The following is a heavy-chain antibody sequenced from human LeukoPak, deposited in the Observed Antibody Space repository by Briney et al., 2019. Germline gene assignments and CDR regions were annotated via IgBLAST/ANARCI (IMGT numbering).Heavy chain of an antibody. Sequence: GGSLRLSCAASGFTFSSCGMHWVRQAPGKGLEWVAFIRNDGSNKYYADSVKGRFTISRDNSKNTLYLQINSLRTEDTAVYYCAKDFWVAVESGANWGQGTLVTVSS. D-gene: IGHD3-3*01. V-gene: IGHV3-30*02. CDR2: IRNDGSNK. CDR3: AKDFWVAVESGAN. J-gene: IGHJ4*02. CDR1: GFTFSSCG.